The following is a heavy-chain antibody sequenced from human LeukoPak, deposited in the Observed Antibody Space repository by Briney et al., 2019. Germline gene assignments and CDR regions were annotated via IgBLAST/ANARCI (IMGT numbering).Heavy chain of an antibody. Sequence: SETLSLTCAVYGGSFSGYYWTWIRQPPGKGLEWIGEINHSGRTNYNPSLKGRVTISVDTSKNHFSLKLSSVTAADTAVYYCARGGYYGSGNDFRFDPWGQGTLVTVSS. J-gene: IGHJ5*02. D-gene: IGHD3-10*01. CDR1: GGSFSGYY. CDR2: INHSGRT. CDR3: ARGGYYGSGNDFRFDP. V-gene: IGHV4-34*01.